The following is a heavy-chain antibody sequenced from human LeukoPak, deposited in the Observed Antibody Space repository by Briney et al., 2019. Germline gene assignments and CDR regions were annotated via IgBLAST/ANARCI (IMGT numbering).Heavy chain of an antibody. D-gene: IGHD5-24*01. Sequence: PGGSLRLSCAASGFTFSNYAMSWLRQAPGKGLDGVSTISGIGRDTYYTHSVTGRFTISRDNSKNTLFLQMDSVSAEDTALYYCAKRGDDYNPFDYWGQGTLVTVSS. CDR2: ISGIGRDT. J-gene: IGHJ4*02. V-gene: IGHV3-23*01. CDR1: GFTFSNYA. CDR3: AKRGDDYNPFDY.